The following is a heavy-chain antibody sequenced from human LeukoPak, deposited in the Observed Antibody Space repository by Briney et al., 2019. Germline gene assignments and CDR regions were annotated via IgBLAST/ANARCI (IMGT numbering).Heavy chain of an antibody. CDR1: GFTFSSYW. Sequence: GGPLRLSCAASGFTFSSYWMTWVRQTPGKGLEWVANIKQDGNEIYYLDSVKGRFTISRDNAKNSLYMQMNSLRAEDTAVYYCARVGEFLRSPYYYMDVWGKGTTVTVSS. J-gene: IGHJ6*03. CDR3: ARVGEFLRSPYYYMDV. D-gene: IGHD3-3*01. CDR2: IKQDGNEI. V-gene: IGHV3-7*01.